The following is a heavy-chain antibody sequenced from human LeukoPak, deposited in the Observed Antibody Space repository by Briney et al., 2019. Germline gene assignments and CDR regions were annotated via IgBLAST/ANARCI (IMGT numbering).Heavy chain of an antibody. V-gene: IGHV3-30-3*01. CDR2: ISYDGVNK. J-gene: IGHJ4*02. D-gene: IGHD1-26*01. Sequence: GGALRLSCAASGFTFSTYVMHWVRQAPGKGLEGVAVISYDGVNKYYADSVKGRFTISRDDSKNTVYLQMNSLRVEDTAVYYCARVSSVGATREFDYWGQGTLVTVSS. CDR3: ARVSSVGATREFDY. CDR1: GFTFSTYV.